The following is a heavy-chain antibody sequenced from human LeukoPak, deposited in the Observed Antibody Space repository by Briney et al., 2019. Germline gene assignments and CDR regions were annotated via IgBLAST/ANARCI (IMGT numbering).Heavy chain of an antibody. V-gene: IGHV3-23*01. CDR2: ISGSGGST. CDR3: ARDWCGAYGMDV. CDR1: GFTYINYA. J-gene: IGHJ6*02. Sequence: GGSLRLSCAASGFTYINYAMHWVGQAAAKGLDWVSDISGSGGSTYHADSVKGLFNISRDNAENALYLQMDSLRAEDTPVYHCARDWCGAYGMDVWRQGTTVSVCS. D-gene: IGHD3-10*01.